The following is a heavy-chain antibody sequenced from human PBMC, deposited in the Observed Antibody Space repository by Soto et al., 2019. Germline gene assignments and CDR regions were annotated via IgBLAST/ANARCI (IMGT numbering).Heavy chain of an antibody. J-gene: IGHJ6*02. V-gene: IGHV3-74*01. D-gene: IGHD3-22*01. CDR1: GFTFSSYW. Sequence: PGGSLRLSCAASGFTFSSYWMHWVRQTPEKGLVWVSHIDSDGSSTTYADPVKGRFTISRDNSKNTLYLQMNSLRAEDTAVYYCAKNFDDMVIGYYGMDVWGQGTTVTVSS. CDR3: AKNFDDMVIGYYGMDV. CDR2: IDSDGSST.